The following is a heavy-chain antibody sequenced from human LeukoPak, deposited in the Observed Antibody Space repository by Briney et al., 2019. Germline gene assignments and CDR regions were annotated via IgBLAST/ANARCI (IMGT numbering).Heavy chain of an antibody. CDR1: GGSISSYY. CDR3: ARGDNGGNQGDS. Sequence: SETLSLTCTVSGGSISSYYWNWIRQPPGKGLEWTGYIYYSGSTNYNPSLKSRVTISVDTSKNQFSLKLSSVTAADTAVYYCARGDNGGNQGDSWGQGTLVTVSS. CDR2: IYYSGST. D-gene: IGHD4-23*01. V-gene: IGHV4-59*01. J-gene: IGHJ4*02.